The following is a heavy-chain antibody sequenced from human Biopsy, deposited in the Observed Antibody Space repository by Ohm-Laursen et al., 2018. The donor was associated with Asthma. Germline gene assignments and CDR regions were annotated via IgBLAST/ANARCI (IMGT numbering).Heavy chain of an antibody. J-gene: IGHJ4*02. CDR3: ARVKDGYNFDY. V-gene: IGHV4-30-2*01. Sequence: SETLPLTCTVSGGSISSGGYSWSWIQQPPGKGLEWIGYIYHSGSTYYNPSLKSRVTISVDRSKNQFSLKLSSVTAADTAVYYCARVKDGYNFDYWGQGTLVTVSS. D-gene: IGHD5-24*01. CDR1: GGSISSGGYS. CDR2: IYHSGST.